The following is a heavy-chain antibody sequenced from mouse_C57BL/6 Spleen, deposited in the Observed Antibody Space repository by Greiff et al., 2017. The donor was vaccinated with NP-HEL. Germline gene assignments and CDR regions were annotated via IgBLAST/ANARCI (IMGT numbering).Heavy chain of an antibody. CDR1: GFTFSSYG. Sequence: EVQLVESGGDLVKPGGSLKLSCAASGFTFSSYGMSWVRQTPDQRLEWVATISSGGSSTYYPDSVKGRFTISRDNAKNTLYLQMSSLKSEDTAMYYCARREDWAAWFAYWGQGTLVTVSA. D-gene: IGHD4-1*01. V-gene: IGHV5-6*01. J-gene: IGHJ3*01. CDR3: ARREDWAAWFAY. CDR2: ISSGGSST.